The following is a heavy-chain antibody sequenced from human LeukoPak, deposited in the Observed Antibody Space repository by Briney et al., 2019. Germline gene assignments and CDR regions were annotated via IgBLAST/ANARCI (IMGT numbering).Heavy chain of an antibody. CDR3: AAYSNYRDASLINFDY. D-gene: IGHD4-4*01. CDR1: GYTFTSYG. V-gene: IGHV1-18*01. Sequence: ASVTVSCKASGYTFTSYGISWVRQAPGQGLEWMGWISAYNGNTNYAQKLQGRVTMTTDTSTSTAYMELRSLRSDDTAVYYCAAYSNYRDASLINFDYWGQGTLVTVSS. J-gene: IGHJ4*02. CDR2: ISAYNGNT.